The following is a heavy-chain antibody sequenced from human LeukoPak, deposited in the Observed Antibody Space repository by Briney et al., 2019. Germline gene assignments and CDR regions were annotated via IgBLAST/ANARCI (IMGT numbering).Heavy chain of an antibody. CDR2: IYYSGST. V-gene: IGHV4-59*01. CDR1: GGSISSYY. CDR3: ARAKYPGIAAAGAPLDY. Sequence: PSETLSLTCTVSGGSISSYYWSWIRQPPGKGLEWIGYIYYSGSTNYNPSLKSRVTISVDTSKNQFSLKLSSVTAADTAVYYCARAKYPGIAAAGAPLDYWGQGTLVTVSS. J-gene: IGHJ4*02. D-gene: IGHD6-13*01.